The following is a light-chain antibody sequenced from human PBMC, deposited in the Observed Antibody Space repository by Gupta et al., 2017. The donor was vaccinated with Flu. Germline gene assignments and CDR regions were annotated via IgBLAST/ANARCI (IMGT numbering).Light chain of an antibody. J-gene: IGKJ4*01. Sequence: PSSVCASVGDRVTITCRASQDISSWLGWYQQRPGKAPKLLIYAASSFQSGVPSRFSGSGSGTDFTLTISSLHPEDVATYFCQQANSFPITFGGGTKVEI. V-gene: IGKV1-12*01. CDR2: AAS. CDR3: QQANSFPIT. CDR1: QDISSW.